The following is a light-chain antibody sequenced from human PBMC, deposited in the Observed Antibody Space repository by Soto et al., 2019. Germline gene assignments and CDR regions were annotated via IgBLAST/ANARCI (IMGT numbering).Light chain of an antibody. Sequence: DLQMTQSPSSLSASVGDRVTITCRASQSISSYLNWYQQKPGKASKLLIYTASSLQSGVPSRFTGSGSGTDFTLTISSLQPEDFATYYCQQSYSTLRTFGQGTKVEVK. J-gene: IGKJ1*01. V-gene: IGKV1-39*01. CDR1: QSISSY. CDR3: QQSYSTLRT. CDR2: TAS.